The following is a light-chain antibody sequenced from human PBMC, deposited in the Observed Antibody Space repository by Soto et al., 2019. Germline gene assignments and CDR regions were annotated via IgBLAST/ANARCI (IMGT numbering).Light chain of an antibody. CDR3: GTWDSSLYAGV. V-gene: IGLV1-51*01. CDR2: DNN. J-gene: IGLJ2*01. Sequence: QSVLTQPPSVSAAPGQKVTISCSGSSSNIGDNSVSWYQLLPGTAPKLLIYDNNKRPSGIPDRISGSKSGASVTLDITGLQTGDEADYYCGTWDSSLYAGVFGGGTKLTVL. CDR1: SSNIGDNS.